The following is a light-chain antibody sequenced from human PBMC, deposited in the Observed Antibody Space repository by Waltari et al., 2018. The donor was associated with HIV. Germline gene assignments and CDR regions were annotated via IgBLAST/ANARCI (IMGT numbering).Light chain of an antibody. CDR1: SCDVGSYNL. CDR3: CSYAGSSTLI. V-gene: IGLV2-23*02. CDR2: EVS. J-gene: IGLJ2*01. Sequence: QSALTQPASVSGCRGPPIPFSGTGPSCDVGSYNLDSWYQQNPDKAPKLIIYEVSKRPSGVSNRFSGSKSGNTASLTISGLQAEDESAYYCCSYAGSSTLIFGGGTKLTVL.